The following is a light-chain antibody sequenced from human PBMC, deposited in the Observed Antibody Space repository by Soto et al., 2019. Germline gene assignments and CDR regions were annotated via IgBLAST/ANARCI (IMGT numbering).Light chain of an antibody. CDR1: QSLLHSDGSTY. CDR3: MQATQFPPYT. V-gene: IGKV2-24*01. Sequence: DIVLTQTPLSSAVTLGQPASISCRSSQSLLHSDGSTYLSWLHQRPGQPPRLLIYKISNRLSGXPXSXXGSGAGTDFTMKISRVEAEDVGVYYCMQATQFPPYTFGQGTKLEIE. J-gene: IGKJ2*01. CDR2: KIS.